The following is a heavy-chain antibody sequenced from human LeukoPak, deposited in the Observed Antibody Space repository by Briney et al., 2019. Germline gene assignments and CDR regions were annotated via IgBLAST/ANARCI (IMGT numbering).Heavy chain of an antibody. V-gene: IGHV4-31*03. CDR1: GGSISSGGYY. CDR2: IYYSGST. J-gene: IGHJ5*02. CDR3: ATRYSSGWYGGNWFDP. Sequence: SETLSLTCTVSGGSISSGGYYWSWIRQHPGKGLEWIGYIYYSGSTYYNPSLKSRVTISVDTSKNQFSLKLSSVTAADTAVYYCATRYSSGWYGGNWFDPWGQGTLVTVSS. D-gene: IGHD6-19*01.